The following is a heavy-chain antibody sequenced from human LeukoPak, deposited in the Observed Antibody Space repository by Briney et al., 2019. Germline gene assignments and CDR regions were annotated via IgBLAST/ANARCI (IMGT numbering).Heavy chain of an antibody. D-gene: IGHD3-16*02. CDR1: LGSITQTNY. CDR2: VNLQGGT. V-gene: IGHV4-4*02. Sequence: SETLSLTCDFSLGSITQTNYWTWARQPPGKGLEWIGAVNLQGGTNYNPSLLRRVSISVDTSANHVSLQMTSVTAADTAVYYCAREGGSYRPLDYSGQGTLVTVSS. J-gene: IGHJ4*02. CDR3: AREGGSYRPLDY.